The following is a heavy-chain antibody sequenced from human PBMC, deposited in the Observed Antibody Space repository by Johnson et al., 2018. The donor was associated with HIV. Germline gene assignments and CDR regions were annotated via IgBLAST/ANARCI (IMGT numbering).Heavy chain of an antibody. J-gene: IGHJ3*01. D-gene: IGHD3-22*01. Sequence: VQLVESGGGVVRPGGSLRLSCAASGFTFDDYGMSWVRQVPGKGLAWVSGIDWNGGRQGYVDSVQGRFTISRDNAKNSLYMEMNSLRAEDTALYYCARQHNYDTSGPPCAFDFWGQGTMVTVSS. CDR1: GFTFDDYG. CDR2: IDWNGGRQ. CDR3: ARQHNYDTSGPPCAFDF. V-gene: IGHV3-20*04.